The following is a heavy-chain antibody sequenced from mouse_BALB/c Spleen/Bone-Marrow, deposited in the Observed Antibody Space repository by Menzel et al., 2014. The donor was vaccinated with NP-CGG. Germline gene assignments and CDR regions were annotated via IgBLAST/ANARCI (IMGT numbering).Heavy chain of an antibody. CDR1: GYAFTDYL. J-gene: IGHJ2*01. V-gene: IGHV1-54*01. Sequence: VKLQESGAELVRPGTSVKVSCKASGYAFTDYLMEWLKRRPGQGLEWIGVINPGSGSTNYNEKFKDKATLTADKSSSTAYMQLSSLTSDDSAVYFCARYDGYFDYWGQGTILTVSS. D-gene: IGHD2-3*01. CDR2: INPGSGST. CDR3: ARYDGYFDY.